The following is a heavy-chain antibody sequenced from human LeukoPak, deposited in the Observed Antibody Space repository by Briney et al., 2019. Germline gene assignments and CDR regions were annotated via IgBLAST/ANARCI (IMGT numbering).Heavy chain of an antibody. CDR3: AKSTRAVMAMMDV. CDR2: ISSSSSYI. Sequence: PGGSLRLSCAASGFTFSSYSMNWVRQAPGKGLEWVSSISSSSSYIYYADSVKGRFTISRDNAKNPLFLQMNSLRAEDTAVYFCAKSTRAVMAMMDVWGKGTTVTVSS. D-gene: IGHD3-16*01. J-gene: IGHJ6*04. V-gene: IGHV3-21*01. CDR1: GFTFSSYS.